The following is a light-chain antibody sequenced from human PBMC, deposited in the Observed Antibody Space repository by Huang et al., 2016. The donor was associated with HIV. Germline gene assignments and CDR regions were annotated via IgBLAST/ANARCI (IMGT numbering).Light chain of an antibody. Sequence: DIQMTQSPSSLSASVGDRVTITCRASQSISTYLTWYQQKPGIAPKLRIYSASSLQSGVPSRCIGSGSGTDFTLTITSLQPEDFAAYYCQQSYSNPVTFGQGTRLEIK. V-gene: IGKV1-39*01. CDR2: SAS. CDR1: QSISTY. J-gene: IGKJ2*01. CDR3: QQSYSNPVT.